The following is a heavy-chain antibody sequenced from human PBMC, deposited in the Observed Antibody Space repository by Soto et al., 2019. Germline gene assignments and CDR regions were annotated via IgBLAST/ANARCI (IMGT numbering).Heavy chain of an antibody. CDR3: VRDRTKTLRDWFDP. D-gene: IGHD1-1*01. J-gene: IGHJ5*02. CDR2: IYATGTT. V-gene: IGHV4-4*07. Sequence: SETLSLTCTVCGASISGFYWSWIRKSAGKGLEWIGRIYATGTTDYNPSLKSRVMMSVDTSKKQFSLKLRSVTAADTAVYYCVRDRTKTLRDWFDPWGQGISVTVSS. CDR1: GASISGFY.